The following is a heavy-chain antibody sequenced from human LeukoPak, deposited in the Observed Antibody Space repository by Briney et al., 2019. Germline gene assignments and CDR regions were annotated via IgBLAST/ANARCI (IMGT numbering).Heavy chain of an antibody. CDR3: ARVGVAGPFDY. V-gene: IGHV1-46*01. Sequence: ASVKVSCKPSGYTLTNYYIQWVRQAPGQGLEWMGIINPSGGSTSYAQNFQGRVTMTRDASTSTVSMELSSLRSDDTAVYYCARVGVAGPFDYWGQGTLVTVSS. CDR1: GYTLTNYY. D-gene: IGHD6-19*01. J-gene: IGHJ4*02. CDR2: INPSGGST.